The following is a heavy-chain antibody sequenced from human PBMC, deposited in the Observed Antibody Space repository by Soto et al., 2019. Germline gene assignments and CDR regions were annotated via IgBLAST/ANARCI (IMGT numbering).Heavy chain of an antibody. CDR3: AKDDTVGATYYFDF. Sequence: QLVESGGGVVQPGRSMRLSCAASGFTFRTYGMHWVRQAPGKGLEWLAVISYDGTIQYYGDSVKGRFTISRDNSKNTLYLQMNCLRAEDTAVYYCAKDDTVGATYYFDFWGQGTQVTVSS. CDR2: ISYDGTIQ. J-gene: IGHJ4*02. V-gene: IGHV3-30*18. CDR1: GFTFRTYG. D-gene: IGHD1-26*01.